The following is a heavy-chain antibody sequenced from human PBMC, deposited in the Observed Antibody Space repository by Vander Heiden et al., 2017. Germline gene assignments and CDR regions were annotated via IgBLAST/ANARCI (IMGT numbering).Heavy chain of an antibody. Sequence: YMHGVRHAPGQGLAWMGIINPSGGSTSYAQKFQGRVTMTRDTSTSTVYMELSSLRSEDTAVYYCARGLSSIAAAGTFDYYYGMDVWGQGTTVTVSS. CDR2: INPSGGST. D-gene: IGHD6-13*01. J-gene: IGHJ6*02. V-gene: IGHV1-46*01. CDR1: Y. CDR3: ARGLSSIAAAGTFDYYYGMDV.